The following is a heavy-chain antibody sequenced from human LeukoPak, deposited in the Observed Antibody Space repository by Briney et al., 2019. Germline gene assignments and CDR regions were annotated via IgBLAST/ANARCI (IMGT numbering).Heavy chain of an antibody. CDR1: GYTFTGYY. D-gene: IGHD3-22*01. V-gene: IGHV1-2*02. CDR3: ARQRGGGYYDSSGYKDY. J-gene: IGHJ4*02. Sequence: GASVKVSCKASGYTFTGYYMHWVRQAPGQGLEWMGWINPNSGGTNYARKFQGRVTMTRDTSISTAYMELSRLRSDDTAVYYCARQRGGGYYDSSGYKDYWGQGTLVTVSS. CDR2: INPNSGGT.